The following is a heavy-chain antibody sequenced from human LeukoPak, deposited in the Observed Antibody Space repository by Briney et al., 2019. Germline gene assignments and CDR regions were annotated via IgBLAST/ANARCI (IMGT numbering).Heavy chain of an antibody. CDR3: ARDKTFIATTTTGYFEY. CDR1: GVTFSSNA. CDR2: ISYDGSNE. Sequence: GGSLRLSCAASGVTFSSNAMHWVRQAPGKGLEWVAVISYDGSNEYYADSVKGRFTISRDNSKNTLYLQMNSLRGADTAVYYCARDKTFIATTTTGYFEYWGQGTLVTVFS. D-gene: IGHD5-12*01. V-gene: IGHV3-30-3*01. J-gene: IGHJ4*02.